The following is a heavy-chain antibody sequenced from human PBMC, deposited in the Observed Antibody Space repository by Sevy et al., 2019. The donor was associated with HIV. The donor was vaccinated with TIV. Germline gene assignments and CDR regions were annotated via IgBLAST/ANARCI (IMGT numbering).Heavy chain of an antibody. CDR3: ARGVISAGPHYFDY. J-gene: IGHJ4*02. CDR1: GGTFSSYA. V-gene: IGHV1-69*06. Sequence: ASVKVSCKASGGTFSSYAISWVRQAPGQGLEWMGGIIPIFGTVNYAQKFQGRVTITADKSTSTAYMKLSSLRSEDTAVYYCARGVISAGPHYFDYWGQGTLVTVSS. CDR2: IIPIFGTV. D-gene: IGHD3-16*01.